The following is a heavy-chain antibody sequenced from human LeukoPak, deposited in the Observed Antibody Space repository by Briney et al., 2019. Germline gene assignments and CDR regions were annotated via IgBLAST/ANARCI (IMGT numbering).Heavy chain of an antibody. Sequence: SETLSLTCSVSGDSIDSLNYWGWIRQPPGKGPEWIASIDYSGRTFYNPSFVSRVTISVDTSNNEFSLNLTSVTAADTAVYYCATEFYDFLSGESWFDPWGQGALVTVS. CDR1: GDSIDSLNY. J-gene: IGHJ5*02. CDR3: ATEFYDFLSGESWFDP. V-gene: IGHV4-39*07. CDR2: IDYSGRT. D-gene: IGHD3-9*01.